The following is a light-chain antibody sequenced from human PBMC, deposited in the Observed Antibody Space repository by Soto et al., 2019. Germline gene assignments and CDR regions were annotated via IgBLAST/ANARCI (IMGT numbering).Light chain of an antibody. J-gene: IGKJ1*01. CDR1: QGIGYS. CDR3: QKYDRVPGT. V-gene: IGKV1-27*01. CDR2: ATS. Sequence: DIQMTQSPSSLSASVGDRVTITCRASQGIGYSLAWYQRKPGRVPKLLIYATSALQSGVPSRFSGGGSGTDFTLTIDSLQPEDIATYYCQKYDRVPGTFGQGTKVEVK.